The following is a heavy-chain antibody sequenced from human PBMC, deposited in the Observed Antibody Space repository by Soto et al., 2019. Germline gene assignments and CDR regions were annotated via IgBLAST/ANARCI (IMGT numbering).Heavy chain of an antibody. J-gene: IGHJ4*02. CDR1: GGSISSSNW. V-gene: IGHV4-4*02. CDR2: IYHSGST. Sequence: QVQLQESGPGLVKPSGTLSLTCAVSGGSISSSNWWSWVRQPPGKGLEWIGEIYHSGSTNYNPSLKSRVTLSVDTSKNQFSLKLSSVTAADTAVYYCARDNYYGSGSYGPHPHYFDYWGQGTLVTVSS. CDR3: ARDNYYGSGSYGPHPHYFDY. D-gene: IGHD3-10*01.